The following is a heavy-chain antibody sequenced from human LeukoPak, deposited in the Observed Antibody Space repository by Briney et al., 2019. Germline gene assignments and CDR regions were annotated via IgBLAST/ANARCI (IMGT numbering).Heavy chain of an antibody. CDR3: AAARPFGGYDYDAFDI. CDR1: GFTFTSSA. CDR2: IVVGSGNT. V-gene: IGHV1-58*02. J-gene: IGHJ3*02. Sequence: GASVKVSCKASGFTFTSSAMQWVRQARGQRLEWIGWIVVGSGNTNYAQKFQERVTITRDMSTSTAYMELSSLRSEDTAVYYCAAARPFGGYDYDAFDIWGQGPMVTVSS. D-gene: IGHD5-12*01.